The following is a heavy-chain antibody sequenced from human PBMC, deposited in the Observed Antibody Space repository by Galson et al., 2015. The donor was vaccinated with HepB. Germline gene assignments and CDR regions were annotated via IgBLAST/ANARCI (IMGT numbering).Heavy chain of an antibody. V-gene: IGHV3-7*01. J-gene: IGHJ4*02. D-gene: IGHD5-12*01. CDR1: GLTFRNSW. CDR2: IKPDGTET. Sequence: SLRLSCAASGLTFRNSWMDWVRQAPGKGLEWVANIKPDGTETYYLDSVKGRFIISRDNAHNSLYLQMNNVRAEDTAVYYCARDRGWLQFDSWGQGTLVAVSS. CDR3: ARDRGWLQFDS.